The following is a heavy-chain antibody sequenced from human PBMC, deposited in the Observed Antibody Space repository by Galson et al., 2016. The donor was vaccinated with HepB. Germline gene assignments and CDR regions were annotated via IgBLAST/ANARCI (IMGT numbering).Heavy chain of an antibody. V-gene: IGHV3-7*01. CDR3: ASDYWIY. D-gene: IGHD2-15*01. J-gene: IGHJ4*02. CDR1: GFTFSNYC. CDR2: TNRDGSGN. Sequence: SLRVSCAASGFTFSNYCITWVRQAPGKGLEWVASTNRDGSGNFYVDSVKGRFTVSRDNPNNSLYLHMSSLRAEDTAVYFCASDYWIYWGQGTLVTVSS.